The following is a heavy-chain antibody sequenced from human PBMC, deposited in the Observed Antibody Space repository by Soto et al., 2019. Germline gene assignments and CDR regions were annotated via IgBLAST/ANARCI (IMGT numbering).Heavy chain of an antibody. CDR3: AKDSKTVVVTAIKSPQYNWFDP. Sequence: GGSLRLSCAASGFTFSSYGMHWVRQAPGKGLEWVAVISYDGSNKYYADSVKGRFTISRDNSKNTLYLQMNSLRAEDTAVYYCAKDSKTVVVTAIKSPQYNWFDPWGQGTLVTVSS. CDR2: ISYDGSNK. CDR1: GFTFSSYG. V-gene: IGHV3-30*18. D-gene: IGHD2-21*02. J-gene: IGHJ5*02.